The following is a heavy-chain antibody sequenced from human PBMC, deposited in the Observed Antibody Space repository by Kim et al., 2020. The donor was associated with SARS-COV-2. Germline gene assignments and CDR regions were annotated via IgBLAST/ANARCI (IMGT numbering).Heavy chain of an antibody. J-gene: IGHJ4*02. CDR3: ASTTGRHY. D-gene: IGHD4-17*01. V-gene: IGHV3-21*01. Sequence: SSYIYYADSVKGRFTISRDNAKNSLYLQMNSLRAEDTAVYYCASTTGRHYWGQGTLVTVSS. CDR2: SSYI.